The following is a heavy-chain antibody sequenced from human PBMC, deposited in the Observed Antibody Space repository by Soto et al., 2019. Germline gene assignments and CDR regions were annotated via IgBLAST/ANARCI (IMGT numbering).Heavy chain of an antibody. CDR2: IDPSDSYT. CDR3: ARGVAEDYSYYGMDV. V-gene: IGHV5-10-1*01. D-gene: IGHD2-15*01. CDR1: GYSFTSYW. J-gene: IGHJ6*02. Sequence: GASLKISCKGSGYSFTSYWISWVRQMPGKGLEWMGRIDPSDSYTNYSPSFQGHVTISADKSISTAYLQWSSLKASDTAMYYCARGVAEDYSYYGMDVWGQGTSVTVSS.